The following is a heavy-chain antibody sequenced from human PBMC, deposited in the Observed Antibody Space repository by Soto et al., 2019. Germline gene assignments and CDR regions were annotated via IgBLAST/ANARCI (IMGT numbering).Heavy chain of an antibody. D-gene: IGHD2-2*01. CDR3: ASSQGSSTTLEINYYYYCGTAV. CDR2: VIPITATA. V-gene: IGHV1-69*01. Sequence: QVQLVQSGAEVKKPGSSVKVSCKASGGTFGSYAISWVRQAPGQGLEWMGGVIPITATANYAQRFQGRVTITADEATSTATMQLRSMRSEDTDVYYCASSQGSSTTLEINYYYYCGTAVWGQGTTVTASS. CDR1: GGTFGSYA. J-gene: IGHJ6*02.